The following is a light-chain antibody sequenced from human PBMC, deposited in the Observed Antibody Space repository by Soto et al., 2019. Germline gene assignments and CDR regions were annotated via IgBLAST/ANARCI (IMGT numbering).Light chain of an antibody. J-gene: IGLJ2*01. V-gene: IGLV1-40*01. CDR1: SSNIGAGYD. CDR2: GNS. Sequence: QSVLTQPPSVSGAPGQRVTISCTWSSSNIGAGYDVHWYQQLPGTAPKLLIYGNSNRPSGVPDRFSGSKSGTSASLAITGLQAEDEADYYCQSYDSSLSGSVFGGGTKLPVL. CDR3: QSYDSSLSGSV.